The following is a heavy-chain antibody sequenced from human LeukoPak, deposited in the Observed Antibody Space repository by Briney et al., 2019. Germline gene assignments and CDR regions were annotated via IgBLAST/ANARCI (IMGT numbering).Heavy chain of an antibody. Sequence: GGSLRLSCAASGFTFSSSGMHWVRQAPDKGLEWVAFILNDESNQYYADSVKGRFTISRDNAKNTLFLQMNNLRAEDTAFYYCAKDQGYDDSSGYQYFFDSWGQGTLVTVSS. D-gene: IGHD3-22*01. J-gene: IGHJ4*02. CDR1: GFTFSSSG. CDR3: AKDQGYDDSSGYQYFFDS. CDR2: ILNDESNQ. V-gene: IGHV3-30*02.